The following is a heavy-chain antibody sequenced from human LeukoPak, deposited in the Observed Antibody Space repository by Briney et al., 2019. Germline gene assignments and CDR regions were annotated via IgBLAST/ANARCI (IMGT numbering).Heavy chain of an antibody. CDR1: GSTFGDYA. Sequence: GESPRLSCTASGSTFGDYAMSWVRQAPGKGLEWVGFIRSKAYGGTTEYAASVKGRFSISRDDSKSIAYLQMESLKTEDTAVYYCTRGVSGLRAFDIWGQGTMVTVSS. V-gene: IGHV3-49*04. J-gene: IGHJ3*02. CDR2: IRSKAYGGTT. CDR3: TRGVSGLRAFDI.